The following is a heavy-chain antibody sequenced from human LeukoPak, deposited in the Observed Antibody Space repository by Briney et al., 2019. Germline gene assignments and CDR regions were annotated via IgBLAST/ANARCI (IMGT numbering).Heavy chain of an antibody. CDR1: GFTFSSYS. CDR3: AKDRSGQGDYFDY. Sequence: GGSLRLSCAASGFTFSSYSMNWVRQAPGKGLEWVSSISSSSSYIYYADSVKGRFTISRDNAKNSLYLQMNSLRAEDTAVYYCAKDRSGQGDYFDYWGQGTLVTVSS. D-gene: IGHD2-15*01. J-gene: IGHJ4*02. CDR2: ISSSSSYI. V-gene: IGHV3-21*01.